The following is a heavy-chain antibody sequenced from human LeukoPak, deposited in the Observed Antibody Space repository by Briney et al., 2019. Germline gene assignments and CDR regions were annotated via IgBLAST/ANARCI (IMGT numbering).Heavy chain of an antibody. D-gene: IGHD1-26*01. V-gene: IGHV3-48*01. CDR2: ISSSSSTI. Sequence: PGGSLRLSCAASGFTFSTYGMTWVRQAPGKGLEWVSYISSSSSTIYYADSVKGRFTISRDNAKNSLYLQMNSLRAKDTAVYYCARVEVGATEGYYYYYYYMDVWGKGTTVTVSS. CDR1: GFTFSTYG. J-gene: IGHJ6*03. CDR3: ARVEVGATEGYYYYYYYMDV.